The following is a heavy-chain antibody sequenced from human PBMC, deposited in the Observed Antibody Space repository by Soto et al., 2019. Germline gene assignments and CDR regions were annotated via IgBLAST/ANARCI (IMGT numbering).Heavy chain of an antibody. CDR3: TTEWRRAPADWFDP. CDR2: IKSKTDGGTT. V-gene: IGHV3-15*01. CDR1: GFTFSNAW. D-gene: IGHD6-25*01. Sequence: SGGSLRLSCAASGFTFSNAWMSWVRQAPGKGLEWVGRIKSKTDGGTTDYAAPVKGRFTISRDDSKNTLYLQMNSLKTEDTAVYCCTTEWRRAPADWFDPWGQGTLVTVSS. J-gene: IGHJ5*02.